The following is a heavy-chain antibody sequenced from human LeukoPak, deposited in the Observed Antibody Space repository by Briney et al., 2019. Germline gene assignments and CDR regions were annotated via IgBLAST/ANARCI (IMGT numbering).Heavy chain of an antibody. V-gene: IGHV3-30-3*01. CDR3: ARDYCSGGSCYQDY. Sequence: GRSLRLSCAASGFTFSSYAMHWVRQAPGKGLEWVAVISYDGSNKYYADSVKGRFPISKDNSKNTLYLQMNSLRAEDTAVYYCARDYCSGGSCYQDYWGQGTLVTVSS. CDR2: ISYDGSNK. CDR1: GFTFSSYA. J-gene: IGHJ4*02. D-gene: IGHD2-15*01.